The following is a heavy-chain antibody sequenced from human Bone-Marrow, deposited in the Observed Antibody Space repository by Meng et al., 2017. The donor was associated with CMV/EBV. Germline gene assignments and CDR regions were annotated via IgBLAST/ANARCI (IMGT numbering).Heavy chain of an antibody. J-gene: IGHJ6*01. CDR1: GFTFTSSA. CDR2: IVVGSGNT. CDR3: AADFIRLRYYYYGMDV. Sequence: SVKVSCKASGFTFTSSAVQWVRQARGQRLEWIGWIVVGSGNTNYAQKFQERVTITRDMSTSTAYMELSSLRSEDTAVYYCAADFIRLRYYYYGMDVWGQGTTVNGAS. V-gene: IGHV1-58*01. D-gene: IGHD3-16*01.